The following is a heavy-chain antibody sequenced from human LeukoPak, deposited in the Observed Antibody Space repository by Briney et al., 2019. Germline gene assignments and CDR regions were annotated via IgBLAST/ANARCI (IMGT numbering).Heavy chain of an antibody. V-gene: IGHV4-39*01. Sequence: SSETLSLTCTVSGGSISSTSYYWGWIRQPPGKGLEWIGSIYYSGSTDYNPTLESRVTISADTSKNQFSLKVSSVTAADTAVYYCARLTRRSGNYFDYWGQGTLVTVSS. D-gene: IGHD1-1*01. CDR2: IYYSGST. CDR1: GGSISSTSYY. J-gene: IGHJ4*02. CDR3: ARLTRRSGNYFDY.